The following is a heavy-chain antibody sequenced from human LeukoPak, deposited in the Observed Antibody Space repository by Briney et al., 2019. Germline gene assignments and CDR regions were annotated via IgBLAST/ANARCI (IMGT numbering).Heavy chain of an antibody. CDR2: ISYDGSNK. Sequence: GGSLRLSCAASGFTFSSYGMHWVRQAPGKGLEWVAVISYDGSNKYYADSVKGRFTIPRDNSKNTLYLQMNSPRAEDTAVYYCAKGVYMDYWGQGTLVTVSS. CDR3: AKGVYMDY. J-gene: IGHJ4*02. D-gene: IGHD1-1*01. CDR1: GFTFSSYG. V-gene: IGHV3-30*18.